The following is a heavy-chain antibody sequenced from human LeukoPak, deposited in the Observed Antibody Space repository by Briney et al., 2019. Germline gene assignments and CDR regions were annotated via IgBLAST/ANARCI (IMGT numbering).Heavy chain of an antibody. CDR2: INHSGST. CDR3: ARGKGYYGSGSYFGY. V-gene: IGHV4-39*07. D-gene: IGHD3-10*01. J-gene: IGHJ4*02. CDR1: GGSISSGGYY. Sequence: SETLSLTCTVSGGSISSGGYYWSWIRQPPGKGLEWIGEINHSGSTNYNPSLKSRVTISVDTSKNQFSLKLSSVTAADTAVYYCARGKGYYGSGSYFGYWGQGTLVTVSS.